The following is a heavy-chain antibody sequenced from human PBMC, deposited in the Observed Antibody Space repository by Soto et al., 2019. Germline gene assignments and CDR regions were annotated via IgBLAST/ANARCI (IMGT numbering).Heavy chain of an antibody. J-gene: IGHJ4*02. D-gene: IGHD5-18*01. CDR3: ARVGGGYSSGHAYDY. V-gene: IGHV1-69*18. Sequence: VQLVQSGSEMKKPGSSVKVSCKTSGGTFTSHSFSWVRQAPGQGLEWIGNIIPILHTTNYAQKLQGRVTMTADENSSTLHMELRGLRSDDTAVYYCARVGGGYSSGHAYDYWGQGTLVTVSS. CDR1: GGTFTSHS. CDR2: IIPILHTT.